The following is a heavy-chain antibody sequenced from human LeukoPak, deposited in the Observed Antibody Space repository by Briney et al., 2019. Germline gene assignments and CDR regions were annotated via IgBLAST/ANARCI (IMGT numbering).Heavy chain of an antibody. CDR3: ARRRDGGFDY. Sequence: GGSLRLSCAASGFTFSNDWMSWVPEAPRKGLEWVANIKQDGSEKYYVDSVKGRFTISRDNAKNSLYLQMNSLRAEDTAVYYCARRRDGGFDYWGQGTLVTVSS. CDR2: IKQDGSEK. D-gene: IGHD5-24*01. CDR1: GFTFSNDW. J-gene: IGHJ4*02. V-gene: IGHV3-7*01.